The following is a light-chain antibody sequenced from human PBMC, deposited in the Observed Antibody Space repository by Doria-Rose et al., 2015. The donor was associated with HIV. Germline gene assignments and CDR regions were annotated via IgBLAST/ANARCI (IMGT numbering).Light chain of an antibody. J-gene: IGKJ1*01. CDR3: QQYYTTPRT. CDR2: WAS. V-gene: IGKV4-1*01. Sequence: TINCKSSQSVLYSSNNKNYLAWYQQKAGQPPKLLIYWASTRESGVPDRFSGSGSGTDFTLTITSLQAEDVAVYYCQQYYTTPRTFGQGTKVEIK. CDR1: QSVLYSSNNKNY.